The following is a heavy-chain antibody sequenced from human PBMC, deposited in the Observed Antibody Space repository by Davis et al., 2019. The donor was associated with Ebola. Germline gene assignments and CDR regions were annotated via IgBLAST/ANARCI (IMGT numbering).Heavy chain of an antibody. D-gene: IGHD1-26*01. J-gene: IGHJ4*02. CDR1: GGSISSINW. CDR3: ARGAGPRPPGTFDY. Sequence: PSETLSLTCAVSGGSISSINWWSWVRQPPGKGLEWIGEIYHSGSTNYNPSLKSRVTISVDKSKNQFSLKLSSVTAADTAVYYCARGAGPRPPGTFDYWGQGTLVTVSS. CDR2: IYHSGST. V-gene: IGHV4-4*02.